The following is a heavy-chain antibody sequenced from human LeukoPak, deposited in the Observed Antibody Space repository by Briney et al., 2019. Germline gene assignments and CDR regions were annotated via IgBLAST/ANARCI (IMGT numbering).Heavy chain of an antibody. J-gene: IGHJ5*02. D-gene: IGHD6-13*01. CDR3: ATSVGQQLVEDWFDP. Sequence: QPGGSLRLPCAASGFTFSSYAMSWVRQAPGKGLEWVSAISGSGGSTYYADSVKGRFTISRDNSKNTLYLQMNSLRAEDTAVYYCATSVGQQLVEDWFDPWGQGTLVTVSS. CDR2: ISGSGGST. CDR1: GFTFSSYA. V-gene: IGHV3-23*01.